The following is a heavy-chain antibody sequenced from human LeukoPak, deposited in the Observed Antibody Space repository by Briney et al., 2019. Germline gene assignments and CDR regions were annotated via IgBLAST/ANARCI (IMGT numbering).Heavy chain of an antibody. CDR1: GFTFSSYA. J-gene: IGHJ4*02. D-gene: IGHD6-13*01. CDR3: TGHHQAYSRTY. Sequence: GGSLRLSCAASGFTFSSYAMHWVRQAPGKGLEWVAVISYDGSKKFYADSVKGRFTLSRDNSKNTLYLQMYSLRAEDTAVYYCTGHHQAYSRTYWGQGTLVTVSS. CDR2: ISYDGSKK. V-gene: IGHV3-30*04.